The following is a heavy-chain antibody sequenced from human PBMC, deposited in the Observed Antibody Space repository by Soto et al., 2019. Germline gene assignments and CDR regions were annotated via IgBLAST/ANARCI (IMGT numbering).Heavy chain of an antibody. CDR1: GGSFSGYY. Sequence: SETLSLTCAVYGGSFSGYYWSWIRQPPGKGLEWIGEINHSGSTNYNPSLKSRVTISVDTSKNQFSLKLGSVTAADTAVYYCARDAVRTTVSYPFDPWGQGTLVTVSS. CDR2: INHSGST. D-gene: IGHD4-17*01. V-gene: IGHV4-34*01. CDR3: ARDAVRTTVSYPFDP. J-gene: IGHJ5*02.